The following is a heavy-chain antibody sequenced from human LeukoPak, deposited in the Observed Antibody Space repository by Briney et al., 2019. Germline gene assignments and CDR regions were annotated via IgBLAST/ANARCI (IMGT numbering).Heavy chain of an antibody. CDR3: ARSGSGYLRYYFDS. J-gene: IGHJ4*02. CDR1: GGSISSSSYY. D-gene: IGHD5-12*01. V-gene: IGHV4-39*07. Sequence: SETLSLTCTVSGGSISSSSYYWGWIRQPPGKGLEWIGSIYYSGSTYYNPSLKSRVTISVDTSKNQFSLKLSSVTAADTAVYYCARSGSGYLRYYFDSWGQGTLVTVSS. CDR2: IYYSGST.